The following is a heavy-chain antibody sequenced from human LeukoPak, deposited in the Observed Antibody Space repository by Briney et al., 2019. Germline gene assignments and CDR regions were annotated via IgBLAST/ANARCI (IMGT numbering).Heavy chain of an antibody. D-gene: IGHD2-2*01. V-gene: IGHV3-73*01. CDR1: GFTFSGSA. J-gene: IGHJ6*03. Sequence: GGSLKLSCAASGFTFSGSAMHWVRQASGKGLEWVGRIRSKANSYATAYAASVKGRFTISRDDSKNTAYLQMNSLKTEDTAVYYCTRVVPAAGYYYYYYMDVWGKGTTVTVSS. CDR3: TRVVPAAGYYYYYYMDV. CDR2: IRSKANSYAT.